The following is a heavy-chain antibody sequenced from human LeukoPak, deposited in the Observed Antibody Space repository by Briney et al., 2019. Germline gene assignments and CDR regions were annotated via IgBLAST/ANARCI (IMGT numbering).Heavy chain of an antibody. D-gene: IGHD2-8*01. V-gene: IGHV3-23*01. Sequence: PGGSLRLSCAASGFTFSSYAMSWVRQAPGKGLEWVSVISGSAGSTYYADSVKGRFTISRDNSKNTLYLQMGSLRAEDMAVYYCARGDCTNGVCYAIDYWGQGTLVTVSS. CDR2: ISGSAGST. CDR3: ARGDCTNGVCYAIDY. CDR1: GFTFSSYA. J-gene: IGHJ4*02.